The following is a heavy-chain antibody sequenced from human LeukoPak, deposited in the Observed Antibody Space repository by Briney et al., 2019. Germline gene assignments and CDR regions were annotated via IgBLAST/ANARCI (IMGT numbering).Heavy chain of an antibody. Sequence: PSETLSLTCTVSGGSISSGSYYWSWIRQPAGKGLEWIGRIYTSGSTNYNPSLKSRVTISVDTSKNQFSLKLSSETAADTAVYYCARGYYYYYYYMDVWGKGTTVTVSS. CDR1: GGSISSGSYY. CDR2: IYTSGST. CDR3: ARGYYYYYYYMDV. J-gene: IGHJ6*03. V-gene: IGHV4-61*02.